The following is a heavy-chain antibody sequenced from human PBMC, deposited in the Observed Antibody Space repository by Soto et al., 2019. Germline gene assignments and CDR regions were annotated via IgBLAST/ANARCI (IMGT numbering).Heavy chain of an antibody. V-gene: IGHV4-30-2*01. D-gene: IGHD4-17*01. Sequence: SETLSLTCGVSGDTISTGGYSWAWIRQPPGKALEWIGHTYHSGNPYYNPSLKSRVIISVDRSKNQFSLKLSSVTAADTAVYYCARTGGDYVNDWGQGTLVTVSS. CDR1: GDTISTGGYS. CDR3: ARTGGDYVND. CDR2: TYHSGNP. J-gene: IGHJ4*02.